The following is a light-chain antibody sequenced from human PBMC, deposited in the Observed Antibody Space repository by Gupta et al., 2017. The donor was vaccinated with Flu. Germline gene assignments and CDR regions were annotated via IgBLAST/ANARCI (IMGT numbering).Light chain of an antibody. V-gene: IGLV1-44*01. Sequence: QSVLTQPPSASGTPGQRVTISCSGSSSNIGSNTVNWYQQLPGTAPKLLIYSNNQRPSGVPDRFSGSKSGTSASLAISGLQSEDEADYYCAAWDDRLKGWVFGGGTKLTVL. CDR1: SSNIGSNT. J-gene: IGLJ3*02. CDR2: SNN. CDR3: AAWDDRLKGWV.